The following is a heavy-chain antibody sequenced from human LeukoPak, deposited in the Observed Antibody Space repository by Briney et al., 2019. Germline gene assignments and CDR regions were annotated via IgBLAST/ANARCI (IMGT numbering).Heavy chain of an antibody. J-gene: IGHJ4*02. CDR3: ARDLGSPAGVDY. CDR2: IYSGGST. D-gene: IGHD1-26*01. V-gene: IGHV3-66*02. CDR1: GFTVSSNY. Sequence: GGSLRLSCAASGFTVSSNYMSWVRQAPGKGLEWVSVIYSGGSTYYADSVKGRFTISRDNSKNTLYLRMNSLRAEDTAVYYCARDLGSPAGVDYWGQGTLVTVSS.